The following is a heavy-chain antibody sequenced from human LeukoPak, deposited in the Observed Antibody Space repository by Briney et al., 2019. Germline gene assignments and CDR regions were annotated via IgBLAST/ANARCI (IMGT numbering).Heavy chain of an antibody. CDR2: ISYDGSSR. CDR1: TYTFSSYA. V-gene: IGHV3-30*18. Sequence: GGSLRLSCAASTYTFSSYAMHWVRQAPGKGLEWGAFISYDGSSRYYADSVKGRFTISRDDSKNTLYLQMNSLRADDTAVYYCAQWAAVRGVITPLDYWGRGTLVTVSS. CDR3: AQWAAVRGVITPLDY. J-gene: IGHJ4*02. D-gene: IGHD3-10*01.